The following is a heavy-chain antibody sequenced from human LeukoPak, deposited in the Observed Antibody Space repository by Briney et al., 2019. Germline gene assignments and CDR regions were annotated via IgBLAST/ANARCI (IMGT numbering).Heavy chain of an antibody. CDR1: GFTFSTYA. J-gene: IGHJ4*02. V-gene: IGHV3-23*01. CDR2: ISGSGTTT. Sequence: GGSLRLSCAASGFTFSTYAMSWVRQAPGKGLEWVSSISGSGTTTYYADSVKGRFTIYRENSKNTLFLQMYSLAAEDTALYYCARHQTSYSSISYTQVWGQGTLVTVSS. D-gene: IGHD6-13*01. CDR3: ARHQTSYSSISYTQV.